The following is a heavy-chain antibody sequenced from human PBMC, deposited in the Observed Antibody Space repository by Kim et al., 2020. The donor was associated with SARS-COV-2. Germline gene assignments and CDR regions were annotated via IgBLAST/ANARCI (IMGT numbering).Heavy chain of an antibody. Sequence: SETLSLTCTVSGGSIRSYYWSWIRQPPGQGLEWIGYIYYSGSTNSNPSLKSRVTISVDTCKNQFSLRLISVTAADTAVYYCARRGLGYCSGGSCYSGFDYWGQGTLVTVSS. CDR2: IYYSGST. D-gene: IGHD2-15*01. CDR1: GGSIRSYY. V-gene: IGHV4-59*08. J-gene: IGHJ4*02. CDR3: ARRGLGYCSGGSCYSGFDY.